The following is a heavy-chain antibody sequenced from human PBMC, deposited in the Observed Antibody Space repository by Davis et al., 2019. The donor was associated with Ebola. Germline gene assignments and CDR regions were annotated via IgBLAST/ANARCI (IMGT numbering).Heavy chain of an antibody. CDR2: ISAYNGNT. J-gene: IGHJ4*02. D-gene: IGHD6-19*01. CDR3: ATFLEQWLAY. Sequence: ASVKVSCKASGYTFTSYGISWVRQAPGQGLEWMGWISAYNGNTNYAQKFQGRVTMTRDTSTSTVHMQLSSLRSDDTAVYYCATFLEQWLAYWGQGTLVTVSS. CDR1: GYTFTSYG. V-gene: IGHV1-18*04.